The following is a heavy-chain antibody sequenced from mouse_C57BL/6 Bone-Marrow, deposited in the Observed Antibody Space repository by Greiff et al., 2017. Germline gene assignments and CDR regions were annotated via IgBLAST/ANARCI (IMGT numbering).Heavy chain of an antibody. Sequence: EVQVVESGGGLVKPGGSLKLSCAASGFTFSSYAMSWVRQTPEKRLEWVATISDGGSYTSYPDNVKGRFTSSRDNAKNNLYLQMSQLKSEDTAMYYCARIYYYGLFDYWGQGTTLTVSS. CDR3: ARIYYYGLFDY. CDR1: GFTFSSYA. J-gene: IGHJ2*01. CDR2: ISDGGSYT. V-gene: IGHV5-4*01. D-gene: IGHD1-1*01.